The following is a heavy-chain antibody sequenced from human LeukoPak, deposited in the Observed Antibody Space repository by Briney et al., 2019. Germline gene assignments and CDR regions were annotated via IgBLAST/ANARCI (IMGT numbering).Heavy chain of an antibody. CDR3: AKLGCSSTSCCHI. D-gene: IGHD2-2*01. CDR1: GFTFSSYG. CDR2: IRYDGSNK. V-gene: IGHV3-30*02. J-gene: IGHJ3*02. Sequence: GGSLRLSCAASGFTFSSYGMHWVRQAPGKGLEWVAFIRYDGSNKYYADSVKGRFTISRDNSKNTLYLQMNSLRAEDTAVYYCAKLGCSSTSCCHIWGQGTMVTVSS.